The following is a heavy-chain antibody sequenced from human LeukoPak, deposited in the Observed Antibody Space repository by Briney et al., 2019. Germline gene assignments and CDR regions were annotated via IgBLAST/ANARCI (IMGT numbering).Heavy chain of an antibody. V-gene: IGHV4-39*07. CDR1: GGSISSSSYY. D-gene: IGHD6-13*01. Sequence: PSETLSLTCTVSGGSISSSSYYWGWIRQPPGKGLEWIGSIYYSGSTYYNPSLKSRVTISVDTFKNQFSLKLSSVTAADTAVYYCASGRWDWFDPWGQGTLVTVSS. J-gene: IGHJ5*02. CDR2: IYYSGST. CDR3: ASGRWDWFDP.